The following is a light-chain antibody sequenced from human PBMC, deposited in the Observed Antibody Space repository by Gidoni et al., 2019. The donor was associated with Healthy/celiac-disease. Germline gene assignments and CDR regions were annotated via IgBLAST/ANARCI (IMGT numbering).Light chain of an antibody. CDR2: DAS. Sequence: DIPMTQSPSSLSASVGDRVTITCQASQDISNYLNWYQQKPGKAPKLLIYDASNLETGVQSRFSGSGSGTDLTFTISSLQPEDIATYYCQQYDNLSTFGGGTKVEIK. CDR1: QDISNY. V-gene: IGKV1-33*01. J-gene: IGKJ4*01. CDR3: QQYDNLST.